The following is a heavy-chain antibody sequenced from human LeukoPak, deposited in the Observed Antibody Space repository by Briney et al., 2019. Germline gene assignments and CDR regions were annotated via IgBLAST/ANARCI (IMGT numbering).Heavy chain of an antibody. J-gene: IGHJ4*02. D-gene: IGHD3-22*01. CDR3: AREWDYYDSSGYYGY. Sequence: GGSLRLSCAASGFTFSSYAMSWVRQAPGKGLEWVSAISGSGGSTYYADSVKGRFTISRDNSKNTLYLQMNSLRAEDTAVYYCAREWDYYDSSGYYGYWGQGTLVTVSS. CDR1: GFTFSSYA. CDR2: ISGSGGST. V-gene: IGHV3-23*01.